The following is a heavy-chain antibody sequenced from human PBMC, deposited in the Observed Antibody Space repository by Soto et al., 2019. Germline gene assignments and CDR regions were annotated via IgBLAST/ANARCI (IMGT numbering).Heavy chain of an antibody. CDR1: GTTFGSRA. J-gene: IGHJ4*02. D-gene: IGHD3-10*01. V-gene: IGHV3-23*01. Sequence: GGSLRLSCVASGTTFGSRAMSWVRQAPGEGLEWVSTITDTGGDAKYADSVRGRFTISRDNSKNTLYLQMSSLRAEDSAVYYCARGLTDSYPGSRIFDFWGRGTLVTVSS. CDR2: ITDTGGDA. CDR3: ARGLTDSYPGSRIFDF.